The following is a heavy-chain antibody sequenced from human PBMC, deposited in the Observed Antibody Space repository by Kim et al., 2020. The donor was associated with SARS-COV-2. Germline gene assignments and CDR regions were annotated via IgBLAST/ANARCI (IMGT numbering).Heavy chain of an antibody. D-gene: IGHD3-10*01. V-gene: IGHV3-9*01. Sequence: GGSLRLSCAASGFTFDDYAMHWVRQAPGKGLEWGSGISWNSGTIGYADSVKGRFTISRDNAKNSLYLQMNSLRTEDTALYYCAKSKITMFQGVLYGMDV. CDR1: GFTFDDYA. J-gene: IGHJ6*01. CDR3: AKSKITMFQGVLYGMDV. CDR2: ISWNSGTI.